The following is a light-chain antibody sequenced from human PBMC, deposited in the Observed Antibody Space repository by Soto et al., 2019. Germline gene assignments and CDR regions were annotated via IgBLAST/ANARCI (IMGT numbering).Light chain of an antibody. CDR2: KVS. CDR1: QSLVHSDGIAY. Sequence: DVLITPSPLSLPVTLGHPASISCRSNQSLVHSDGIAYFSWFQQRPGRYPRRLIYKVSNRDSGVPARFSGSGSGTDFTLKISRVEAEDVGVYYCMQRIEYPNFGKGQRRELK. CDR3: MQRIEYPN. V-gene: IGKV2-30*02. J-gene: IGKJ5*01.